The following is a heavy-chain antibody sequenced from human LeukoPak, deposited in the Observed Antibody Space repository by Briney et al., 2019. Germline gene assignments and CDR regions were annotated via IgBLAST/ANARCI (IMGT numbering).Heavy chain of an antibody. Sequence: GASVKVSYKASGYTFTSYGISWVRQAPGQGLEWMGWISAYNGNTNYAQKLQGRVTMTTDTSTNTAYMELRSLRSDDTAVYYCARDRYKVGASRGVDYWGQGALVTVSS. CDR1: GYTFTSYG. J-gene: IGHJ4*02. V-gene: IGHV1-18*01. CDR3: ARDRYKVGASRGVDY. D-gene: IGHD1-14*01. CDR2: ISAYNGNT.